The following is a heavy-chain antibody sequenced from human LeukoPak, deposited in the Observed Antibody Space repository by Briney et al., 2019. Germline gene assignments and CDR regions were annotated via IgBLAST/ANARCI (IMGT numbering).Heavy chain of an antibody. CDR2: ISAYNGNA. CDR1: GYTFTSYG. D-gene: IGHD4-17*01. V-gene: IGHV1-18*01. Sequence: ASVKVSCKASGYTFTSYGISWVRQAPGRGLEWMGWISAYNGNANYAQKLQGRVTMTTDTSTSTAYMELRSLRSDDTAVYYCARDLGYGDYGGAFDIWAKGQWSPSLQ. CDR3: ARDLGYGDYGGAFDI. J-gene: IGHJ3*02.